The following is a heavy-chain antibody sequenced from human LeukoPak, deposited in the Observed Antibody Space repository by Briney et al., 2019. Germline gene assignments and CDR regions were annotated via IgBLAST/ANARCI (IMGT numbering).Heavy chain of an antibody. CDR2: ISYDGSNK. D-gene: IGHD2-2*01. J-gene: IGHJ4*02. Sequence: GGSLRLSCAASGFTFSSYGMHWVRQAPGKGLEWVAVISYDGSNKYYADSVKGRFTISRDNSKSTLYLQMNSLRAEDTAVYYCARAPGGYCTSISCYPSYSFDYWGQGTLVTVSS. CDR1: GFTFSSYG. V-gene: IGHV3-30*03. CDR3: ARAPGGYCTSISCYPSYSFDY.